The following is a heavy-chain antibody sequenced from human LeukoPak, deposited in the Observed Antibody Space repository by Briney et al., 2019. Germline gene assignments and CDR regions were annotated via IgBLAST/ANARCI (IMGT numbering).Heavy chain of an antibody. D-gene: IGHD3-10*01. V-gene: IGHV3-30*04. CDR1: GFTFNLYA. CDR3: VRDLTNQEILWFGELPSQIDY. CDR2: ISYDGSIK. J-gene: IGHJ4*02. Sequence: GGSLRLSCAAAGFTFNLYAMHWVRQAPGKGLEWVAVISYDGSIKDYADSVKGRFTISRDNSKNTLYLQMNSLRAEDTAVYYCVRDLTNQEILWFGELPSQIDYWGQGTQVTVSS.